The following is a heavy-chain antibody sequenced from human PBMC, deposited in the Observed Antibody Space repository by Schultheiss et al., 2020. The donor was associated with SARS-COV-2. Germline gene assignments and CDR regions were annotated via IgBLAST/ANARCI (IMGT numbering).Heavy chain of an antibody. CDR3: ARDPIGDSSGYLNAFDI. CDR2: IYYSGST. D-gene: IGHD3-22*01. Sequence: SETLSLTCTVSGGSISSGDYYWSWIRQPPGKGLEWIGYIYYSGSTYYNPSLKSRVTISVDTSKNQFSLKLSSVTAADTAVYYCARDPIGDSSGYLNAFDIWGQGTMVTVSS. J-gene: IGHJ3*02. CDR1: GGSISSGDYY. V-gene: IGHV4-30-4*01.